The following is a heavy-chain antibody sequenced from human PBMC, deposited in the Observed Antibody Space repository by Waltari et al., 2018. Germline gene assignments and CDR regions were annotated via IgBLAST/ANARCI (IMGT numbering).Heavy chain of an antibody. D-gene: IGHD2-15*01. J-gene: IGHJ4*02. CDR2: INPIFGTA. CDR1: GGPFSSYA. Sequence: QVQLVQSGAEVKKPGSSVKVPCKASGGPFSSYAISWVRQAPRQGLGCMGKINPIFGTANYAQKFQGRVTITADESTSTAYMELSSLRSEDTAVYYCARDRCSGGSCLAYYFDYWGQGTLVTVSS. CDR3: ARDRCSGGSCLAYYFDY. V-gene: IGHV1-69*15.